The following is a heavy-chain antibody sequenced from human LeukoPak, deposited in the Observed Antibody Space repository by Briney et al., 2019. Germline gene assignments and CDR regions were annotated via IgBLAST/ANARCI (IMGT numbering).Heavy chain of an antibody. V-gene: IGHV3-23*01. CDR2: ISTSGGGT. CDR1: GFTFRTYA. Sequence: GGSLRLSCAASGFTFRTYAMSWVRQAPGKGLEWVSAISTSGGGTYYTDSVKGRFTISRDNPKNTLYLQMNSLRAEDTAVYYCAKKGTTTGTGYFDYWGQGTLVTVSS. CDR3: AKKGTTTGTGYFDY. J-gene: IGHJ4*02. D-gene: IGHD1-1*01.